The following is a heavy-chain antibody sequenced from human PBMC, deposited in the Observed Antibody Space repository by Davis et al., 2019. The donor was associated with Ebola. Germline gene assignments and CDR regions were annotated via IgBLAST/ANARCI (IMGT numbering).Heavy chain of an antibody. Sequence: SETLSLTCTVSGGSIGTTDFYWGWVRQPPGKGLEWIGSISYDGRTYASASLKSRVSMSVDMSRNQFSLKLSSVTAADTAVYYCARDGAAAGYDWGQGTLVTVSS. D-gene: IGHD6-13*01. CDR2: ISYDGRT. V-gene: IGHV4-39*02. J-gene: IGHJ4*02. CDR1: GGSIGTTDFY. CDR3: ARDGAAAGYD.